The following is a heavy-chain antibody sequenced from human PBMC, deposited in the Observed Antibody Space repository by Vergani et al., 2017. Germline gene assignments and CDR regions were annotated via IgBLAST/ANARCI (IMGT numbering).Heavy chain of an antibody. CDR2: IDHTGRP. J-gene: IGHJ6*03. D-gene: IGHD4-11*01. Sequence: QVQLQQWGGGLLKPSETLSLNCVVNGGAFTRYHWTWIRQSPGEGLEWVGDIDHTGRPDYNPSLKSRITISVDKSRNQFSLTLNSVNATDTAIYFCARVNTETNGHLYYYYYMDVWGQGTAVTVS. V-gene: IGHV4-34*01. CDR1: GGAFTRYH. CDR3: ARVNTETNGHLYYYYYMDV.